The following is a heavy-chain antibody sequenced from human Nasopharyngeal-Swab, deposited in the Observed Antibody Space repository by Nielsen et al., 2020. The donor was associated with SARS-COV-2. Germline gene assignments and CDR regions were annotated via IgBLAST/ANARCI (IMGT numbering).Heavy chain of an antibody. CDR2: SSPTNGNT. D-gene: IGHD3-10*01. Sequence: SVNVSCKASGYTFPTYDITWVRQASGQGLEWMGWSSPTNGNTNYALIFQGRVTMTADTSTNTAYMELRSLRDDDTAVYYCARDPGAATLDYWGQGSLVTVSS. CDR3: ARDPGAATLDY. J-gene: IGHJ4*02. V-gene: IGHV1-18*04. CDR1: GYTFPTYD.